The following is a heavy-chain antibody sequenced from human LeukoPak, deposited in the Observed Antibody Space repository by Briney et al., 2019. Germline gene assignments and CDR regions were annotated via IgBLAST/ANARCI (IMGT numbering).Heavy chain of an antibody. CDR1: GVSINTCCYY. J-gene: IGHJ4*02. Sequence: TSETLSLTCDVAGVSINTCCYYWTWIRQPPGKGLEWIGYKYYSGSTRYNSSLRSRLTISLDTSKNQFSLRLTSVTAADTAVYYWARGTRFGFDFDSWGPGTLVIVSS. CDR3: ARGTRFGFDFDS. CDR2: KYYSGST. V-gene: IGHV4-61*01. D-gene: IGHD2-2*01.